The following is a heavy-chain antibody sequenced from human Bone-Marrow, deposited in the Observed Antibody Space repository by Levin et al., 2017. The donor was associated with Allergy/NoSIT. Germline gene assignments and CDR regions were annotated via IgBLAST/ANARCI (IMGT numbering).Heavy chain of an antibody. CDR2: IDGTSNYI. D-gene: IGHD2-2*01. V-gene: IGHV3-21*01. CDR3: ARGPADP. J-gene: IGHJ5*02. Sequence: KSGGSLRLSCAASGFTFSRYDMNWVRQAPGKGLEWVSSIDGTSNYIYYADSMKGRFTISRDNAKNSLYLQMNSLTAEDTGVYYCARGPADPWGPGTLVTVSS. CDR1: GFTFSRYD.